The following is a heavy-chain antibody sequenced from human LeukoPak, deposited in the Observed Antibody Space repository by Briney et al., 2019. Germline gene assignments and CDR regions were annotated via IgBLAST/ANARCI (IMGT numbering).Heavy chain of an antibody. V-gene: IGHV3-66*01. CDR3: AASGGEDYFDY. J-gene: IGHJ4*02. Sequence: GGSLRLSCAASGFTVSSNYMSWVRQAPGEGLEWVSVIYSGGSTYYADSVKGRFTISRDNSKNTLYLQMNSLRAEDTAVYYCAASGGEDYFDYWGQGTLVTVSS. CDR1: GFTVSSNY. CDR2: IYSGGST. D-gene: IGHD2-21*01.